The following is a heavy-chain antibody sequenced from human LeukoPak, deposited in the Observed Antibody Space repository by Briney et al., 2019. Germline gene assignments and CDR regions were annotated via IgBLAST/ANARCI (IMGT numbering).Heavy chain of an antibody. J-gene: IGHJ5*02. V-gene: IGHV3-23*01. CDR3: AKDDLMDSVSTVRNWFDT. D-gene: IGHD5/OR15-5a*01. CDR1: GFTFANYA. CDR2: VSGGGGVT. Sequence: PGRSLRLSCAASGFTFANYALTCVRQAPGKGQEWVSTVSGGGGVTYYAGSVKGRFTISRDNSKNTLYLQMNSLRAEDTALYYCAKDDLMDSVSTVRNWFDTWGQGTLVTVSS.